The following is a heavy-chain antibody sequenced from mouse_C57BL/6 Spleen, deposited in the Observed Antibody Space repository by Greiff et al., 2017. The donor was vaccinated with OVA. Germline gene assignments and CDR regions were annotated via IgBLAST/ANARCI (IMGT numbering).Heavy chain of an antibody. D-gene: IGHD1-1*01. J-gene: IGHJ2*01. CDR3: ARTAYYYGSSLDY. CDR2: IYPGSGST. V-gene: IGHV1-55*01. Sequence: VQLQQPGAELVKPGASVKMSCKASGYTFTSYWITWVKQRPGQGLEWIGDIYPGSGSTNYNEKFKSKATLTVDTSSSTAYMQLNSLTSEDSAVYYCARTAYYYGSSLDYWGQGTTLTVSS. CDR1: GYTFTSYW.